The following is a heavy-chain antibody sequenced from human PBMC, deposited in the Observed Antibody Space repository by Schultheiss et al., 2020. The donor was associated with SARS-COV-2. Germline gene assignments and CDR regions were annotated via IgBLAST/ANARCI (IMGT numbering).Heavy chain of an antibody. CDR1: GYSFTSYW. CDR3: ARYDILWTGAYYYYMDV. CDR2: IYPYDSDT. D-gene: IGHD3/OR15-3a*01. V-gene: IGHV5-51*01. Sequence: GESLKISCKGSGYSFTSYWIGWVRQMPGKGLEWMGIIYPYDSDTRYSPSFQGQVTISADKSISTAYLQWSSLKASDTAMYYCARYDILWTGAYYYYMDVWGKGTTVTVSS. J-gene: IGHJ6*03.